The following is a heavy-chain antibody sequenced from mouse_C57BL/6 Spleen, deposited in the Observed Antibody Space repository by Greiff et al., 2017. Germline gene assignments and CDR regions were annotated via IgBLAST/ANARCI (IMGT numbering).Heavy chain of an antibody. CDR2: INPKNGGT. Sequence: EVKLQQSGPELVKPGASVKLSCKASGYTFTDYYMNWVKQSHGKGLEWIGDINPKNGGTSYNQKFKGNATLTVDKSSSTAYMELRSLTSEDSAFYYCARAGDDGSSYRYFDVWGTGTTVTVSS. CDR1: GYTFTDYY. V-gene: IGHV1-26*01. D-gene: IGHD1-1*01. J-gene: IGHJ1*03. CDR3: ARAGDDGSSYRYFDV.